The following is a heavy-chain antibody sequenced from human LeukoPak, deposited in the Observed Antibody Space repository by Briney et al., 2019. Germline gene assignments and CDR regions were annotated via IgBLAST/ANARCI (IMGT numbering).Heavy chain of an antibody. D-gene: IGHD3-10*01. Sequence: PSETLSLTCAVSGGSISSGGYSWSWIRQPPGEGLEWIGYIYHSGSTYYNPSLKSRVTISVDRSKNQFSLKLSSVTAADTAVYYCARVYGSGSYHFDYWGQGTLVTVSS. J-gene: IGHJ4*02. CDR1: GGSISSGGYS. V-gene: IGHV4-30-2*01. CDR2: IYHSGST. CDR3: ARVYGSGSYHFDY.